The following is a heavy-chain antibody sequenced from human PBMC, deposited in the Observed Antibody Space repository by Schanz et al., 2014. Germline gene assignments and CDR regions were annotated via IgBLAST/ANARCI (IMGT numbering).Heavy chain of an antibody. Sequence: EMQLLESGGGLAQPGGSLRLSCAASGFNFSSYSLNWVRQAPGKGLEWVSSISYGTSYIYYAESVKGRFTISRDNAKNSLYLQMNGLRAEDTAVYYCAKTPREYCNYDNCPNWFDSWGQGTLVTVSS. J-gene: IGHJ5*01. CDR3: AKTPREYCNYDNCPNWFDS. CDR2: ISYGTSYI. D-gene: IGHD2-15*01. V-gene: IGHV3-21*01. CDR1: GFNFSSYS.